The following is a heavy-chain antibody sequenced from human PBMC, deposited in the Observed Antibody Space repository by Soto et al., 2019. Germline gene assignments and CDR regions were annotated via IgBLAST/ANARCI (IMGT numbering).Heavy chain of an antibody. V-gene: IGHV3-23*01. CDR2: ISSSGGST. CDR1: GFTFNTYA. CDR3: ARPQGTSDAHYYYYGMDV. Sequence: GGSLRLSCAASGFTFNTYAMSWVRQAPGKGLEWVSGISSSGGSTNHADSVKGRFIISRDNSKNMVYLQMNSLRAEDTAVYYCARPQGTSDAHYYYYGMDVWGQGTTVTVSS. J-gene: IGHJ6*02. D-gene: IGHD1-1*01.